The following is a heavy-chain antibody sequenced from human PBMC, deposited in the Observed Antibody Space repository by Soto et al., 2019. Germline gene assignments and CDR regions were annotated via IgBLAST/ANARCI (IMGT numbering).Heavy chain of an antibody. Sequence: PGGSLRLSCAASGFTFSSYAMSWVRQAPGKGLDCFSAISGSGGSTYYADSVNCRFTISRDNSKNTLYLQMNSLRAEDTAVYYCAKTRSSSLYYFDYWGQGTLVTVSS. V-gene: IGHV3-23*01. D-gene: IGHD6-6*01. CDR2: ISGSGGST. CDR3: AKTRSSSLYYFDY. CDR1: GFTFSSYA. J-gene: IGHJ4*02.